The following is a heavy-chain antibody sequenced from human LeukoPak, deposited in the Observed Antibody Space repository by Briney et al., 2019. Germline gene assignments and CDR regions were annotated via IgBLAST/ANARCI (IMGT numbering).Heavy chain of an antibody. CDR3: ARTPDMLVGDNWFDP. V-gene: IGHV1-18*01. CDR2: ISAYNGNT. CDR1: GYTFTSYG. D-gene: IGHD2-15*01. J-gene: IGHJ5*02. Sequence: ASVKVSCKVSGYTFTSYGISWVRQAPGQGLEWMGWISAYNGNTNYAQKLQGRVTMTTDTSTSTAYMELRSLRSDDTAVYYCARTPDMLVGDNWFDPWGQGTLVTVSS.